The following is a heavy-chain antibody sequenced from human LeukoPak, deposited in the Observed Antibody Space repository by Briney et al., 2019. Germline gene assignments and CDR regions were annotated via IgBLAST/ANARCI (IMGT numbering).Heavy chain of an antibody. D-gene: IGHD6-19*01. CDR2: ISYDGSNK. Sequence: GGSLRLSCAASGFTFSSYAMHWVRQAPGKGLEWVAVISYDGSNKYYADSVKGRFTISRDNAKNSLDLQMNSLTGEDTAVYYCARSLAVAAYFDDWGQGTLVTVSS. CDR1: GFTFSSYA. CDR3: ARSLAVAAYFDD. V-gene: IGHV3-30-3*01. J-gene: IGHJ4*02.